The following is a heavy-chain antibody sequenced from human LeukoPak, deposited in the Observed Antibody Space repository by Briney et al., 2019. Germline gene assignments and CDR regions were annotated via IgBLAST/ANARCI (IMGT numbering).Heavy chain of an antibody. V-gene: IGHV3-30*02. Sequence: QPGGSLRLSCAASGFTFSSYSMNWVRQAPGKGLEWVTFIGYDGNNENYADSVKGRFTISRDNSKNTLYLQMKSLRAEDTAVYYCAKGGDFKPFDIWGQGTMVTVSS. CDR1: GFTFSSYS. J-gene: IGHJ3*02. CDR3: AKGGDFKPFDI. CDR2: IGYDGNNE. D-gene: IGHD2-21*02.